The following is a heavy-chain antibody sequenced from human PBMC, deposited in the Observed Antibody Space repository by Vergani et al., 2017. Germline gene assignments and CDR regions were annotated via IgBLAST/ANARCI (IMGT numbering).Heavy chain of an antibody. J-gene: IGHJ6*02. Sequence: VQLLESGGGLVQPGGSLRLSCAASGFTFSSYAMSWVRQAPGKGLEWVAVIWYDGSNKYYADSVKGRFTISRDNSKNTLYLQMNSLRAEDTAVYYCARVQQWLDPAWMDVWGQGTTVTVSS. V-gene: IGHV3-33*08. CDR3: ARVQQWLDPAWMDV. CDR1: GFTFSSYA. D-gene: IGHD6-19*01. CDR2: IWYDGSNK.